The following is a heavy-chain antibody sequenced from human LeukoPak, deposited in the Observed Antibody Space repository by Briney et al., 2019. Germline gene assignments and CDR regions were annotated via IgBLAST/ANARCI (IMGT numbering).Heavy chain of an antibody. D-gene: IGHD3-22*01. CDR1: GGTFSSYT. V-gene: IGHV1-69*02. J-gene: IGHJ4*02. Sequence: SVKVSCKASGGTFSSYTISWVRQAPGQGLEWMGRIIPILGMANYAQKFQGRVTITADKSTSTAYMELSSLRSEDTAVYYCARGIPYYYDSSGYPNYPYYFDYWGQGTLVTVSS. CDR2: IIPILGMA. CDR3: ARGIPYYYDSSGYPNYPYYFDY.